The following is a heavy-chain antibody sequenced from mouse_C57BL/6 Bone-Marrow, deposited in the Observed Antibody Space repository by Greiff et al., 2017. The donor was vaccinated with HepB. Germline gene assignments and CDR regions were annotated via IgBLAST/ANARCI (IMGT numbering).Heavy chain of an antibody. V-gene: IGHV1-42*01. Sequence: VQLQQPGPELVKPGASVKISCKASGYSFTGYYMNWVKQSPEKSLEWIGEINPSTGGTTYNQKFKAKATLTVDKSSSTAYMQLKSLTSEDSAVYYCARWFLYWGQGTTLTVSS. CDR2: INPSTGGT. CDR1: GYSFTGYY. J-gene: IGHJ2*01. CDR3: ARWFLY. D-gene: IGHD2-2*01.